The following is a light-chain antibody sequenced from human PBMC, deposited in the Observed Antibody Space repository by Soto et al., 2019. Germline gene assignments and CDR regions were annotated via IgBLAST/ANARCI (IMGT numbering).Light chain of an antibody. CDR3: QQYGSPPGT. Sequence: EIVLTQSPGTLSLSPGERATLSGRASQSVDSSYLAWYQQKPGQAPRLLIYRASSRATGIPDRFSGSGSGTDFTLTISRLEPEDSAVYFCQQYGSPPGTFGHGTKVEIK. CDR1: QSVDSSY. CDR2: RAS. J-gene: IGKJ1*01. V-gene: IGKV3-20*01.